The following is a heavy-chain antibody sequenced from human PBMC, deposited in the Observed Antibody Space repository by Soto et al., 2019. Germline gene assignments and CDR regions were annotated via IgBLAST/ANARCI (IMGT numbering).Heavy chain of an antibody. V-gene: IGHV3-30*18. CDR3: AKEAPIPNWYFDY. CDR1: GFTFSSYG. J-gene: IGHJ4*02. CDR2: ISYEGNVA. D-gene: IGHD1-1*01. Sequence: QVQLVESGGGVVQPGRSLRLSCAASGFTFSSYGMHWVRQAPGKGLEWVTVISYEGNVAYYADSVKGRFPISRDNSKNTRYLQMTRLRTEDTAMYYCAKEAPIPNWYFDYWCQGNLVTFSS.